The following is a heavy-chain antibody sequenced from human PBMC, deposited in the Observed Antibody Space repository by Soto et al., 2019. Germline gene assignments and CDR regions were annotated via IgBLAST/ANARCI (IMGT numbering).Heavy chain of an antibody. CDR3: TRGYCTVGSCAFDI. CDR1: GFTFHDYA. CDR2: VSWNSAGL. D-gene: IGHD2-15*01. Sequence: EVQLVESGGGLVQPDRSLRLSCAASGFTFHDYAMHWVRQAPGKGLEWVSLVSWNSAGLVYADSIKGRFTISRDNAKNSLYLQMNNLRTEDTAFYYCTRGYCTVGSCAFDIWGQGTMVTVSS. J-gene: IGHJ3*02. V-gene: IGHV3-9*01.